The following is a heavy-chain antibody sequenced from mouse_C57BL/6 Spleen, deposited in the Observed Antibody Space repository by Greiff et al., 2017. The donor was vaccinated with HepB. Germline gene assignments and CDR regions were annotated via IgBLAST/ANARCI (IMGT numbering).Heavy chain of an antibody. J-gene: IGHJ4*01. CDR2: IDPSDSYT. CDR1: GYTFTSYW. V-gene: IGHV1-69*01. D-gene: IGHD1-1*01. Sequence: QVQLKQPGAELVMPGASVKLSCKASGYTFTSYWMHWVKQRPGQGLEWIGEIDPSDSYTNYNQKFKGKSTLTVDKSSSTAYMQLSSLTSEDSAVYYCARWDYYGSSYVGMDYWGQGTSVTVSS. CDR3: ARWDYYGSSYVGMDY.